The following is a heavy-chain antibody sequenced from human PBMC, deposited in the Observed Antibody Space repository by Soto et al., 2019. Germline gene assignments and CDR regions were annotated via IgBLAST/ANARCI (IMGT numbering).Heavy chain of an antibody. Sequence: SETLSLTCTFSGGYISNYYWSWIRHPPGKKLEWIGYIYYSGSTNYNPSLKSRVTISVDTSKNQFSLKLYSVTTADTAMYYCARLPWADYGGIFDPWGQGTLVTVSS. J-gene: IGHJ5*02. V-gene: IGHV4-59*01. CDR3: ARLPWADYGGIFDP. CDR2: IYYSGST. D-gene: IGHD4-17*01. CDR1: GGYISNYY.